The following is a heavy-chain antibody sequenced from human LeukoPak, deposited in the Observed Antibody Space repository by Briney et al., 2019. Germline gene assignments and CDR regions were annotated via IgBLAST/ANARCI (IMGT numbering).Heavy chain of an antibody. Sequence: GGSLRLSCAASGFNLSTYGMHWVRQAPGKGLEWVADIWYDGNNKFYADSVKGRFTISRDNSKNTVHLQMYSLRGDDTSVYYCAAAYVKGWFDPWGQGTEVTVSS. CDR1: GFNLSTYG. CDR2: IWYDGNNK. J-gene: IGHJ5*02. CDR3: AAAYVKGWFDP. D-gene: IGHD3-16*01. V-gene: IGHV3-33*01.